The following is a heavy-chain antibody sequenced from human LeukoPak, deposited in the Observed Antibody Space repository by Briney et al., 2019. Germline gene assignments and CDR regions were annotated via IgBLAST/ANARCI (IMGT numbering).Heavy chain of an antibody. J-gene: IGHJ4*02. Sequence: GGSLRLSCAVSGFTFSSCWMSWVRQAPGKGLEWVANIKPDGSGKFYVDSVKGRFTISRDNAENSLYLDMSSLRAEDTAVYYCARNAGWVSDYWGQGTLVTVSS. D-gene: IGHD6-19*01. CDR3: ARNAGWVSDY. CDR2: IKPDGSGK. CDR1: GFTFSSCW. V-gene: IGHV3-7*04.